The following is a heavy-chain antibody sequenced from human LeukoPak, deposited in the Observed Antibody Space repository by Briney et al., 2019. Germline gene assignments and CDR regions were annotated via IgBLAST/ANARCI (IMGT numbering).Heavy chain of an antibody. CDR1: GDSINYSRYY. CDR2: IYYSGST. V-gene: IGHV4-39*01. J-gene: IGHJ3*02. CDR3: ARRPLWWQDPGIAVDI. Sequence: SETLSLTCAVSGDSINYSRYYWGWIRQAPGKGLEWLGLIYYSGSTSYNPSLKGRITMSVDTSKNQFSLKLRSVTAADSAVYYCARRPLWWQDPGIAVDISSQGTMVTVSS. D-gene: IGHD2-21*01.